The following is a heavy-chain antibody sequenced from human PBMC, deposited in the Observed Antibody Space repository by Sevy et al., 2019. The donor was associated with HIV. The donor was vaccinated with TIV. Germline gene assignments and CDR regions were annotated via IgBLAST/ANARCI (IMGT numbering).Heavy chain of an antibody. Sequence: ASVKVSCKASGYTFTGYYMHWVRQAPGQGLEWMGRINPNSGGTNYAQKFQGRVTMTRDTSINTAYMELIRVTSDDTAVYYCAPGYCTNGVCYGYYFDYWGQGTLVTVSS. J-gene: IGHJ4*02. V-gene: IGHV1-2*06. D-gene: IGHD2-8*01. CDR1: GYTFTGYY. CDR2: INPNSGGT. CDR3: APGYCTNGVCYGYYFDY.